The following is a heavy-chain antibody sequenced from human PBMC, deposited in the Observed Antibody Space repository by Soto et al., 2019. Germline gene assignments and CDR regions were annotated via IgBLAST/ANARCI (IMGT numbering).Heavy chain of an antibody. D-gene: IGHD6-13*01. J-gene: IGHJ5*02. V-gene: IGHV1-18*01. Sequence: ASVKVSCKASGYTFTSYGISWVRQAPGQGLEWMGWISAYNGNTNYAQKLQGRVTMTTDTSTSTAYMELRSLRSDDTAVYYCARVHAAAGTGPWFDPWGQGTLVTVSS. CDR1: GYTFTSYG. CDR2: ISAYNGNT. CDR3: ARVHAAAGTGPWFDP.